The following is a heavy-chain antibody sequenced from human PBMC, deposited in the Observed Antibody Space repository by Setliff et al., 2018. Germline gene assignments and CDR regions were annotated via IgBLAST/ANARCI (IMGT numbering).Heavy chain of an antibody. CDR2: IYYTGKT. J-gene: IGHJ5*02. CDR3: ARTSTYVLGSGSYWDRWFDP. Sequence: SETLSLTCTVSGGSLSGDNYFWSWIRHLPGKGLQWLGHIYYTGKTYYNPSLKSRLEMSVDTSKREFALRLSSVAAADTAVYYCARTSTYVLGSGSYWDRWFDPWSQGTLVTVSS. V-gene: IGHV4-30-4*02. CDR1: GGSLSGDNYF. D-gene: IGHD3-10*01.